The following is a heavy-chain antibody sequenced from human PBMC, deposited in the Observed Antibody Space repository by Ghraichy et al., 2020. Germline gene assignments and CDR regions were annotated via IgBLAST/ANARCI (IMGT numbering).Heavy chain of an antibody. CDR2: MNPNTGNT. CDR3: ARGVRHIAVLPANFWFDP. Sequence: ASVKVSCKASGYTFTSHDINWVRQATGQGLEWVGWMNPNTGNTGYAQKFQGRVTMTRDTSTRTAYMELSSLTSEDTGVYFCARGVRHIAVLPANFWFDPWGQGTLVNVSS. CDR1: GYTFTSHD. D-gene: IGHD2-2*01. J-gene: IGHJ5*02. V-gene: IGHV1-8*01.